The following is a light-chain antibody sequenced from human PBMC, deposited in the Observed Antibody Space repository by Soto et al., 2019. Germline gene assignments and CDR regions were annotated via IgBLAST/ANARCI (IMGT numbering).Light chain of an antibody. CDR3: QQRSNWPWT. CDR1: QSVRNY. J-gene: IGKJ1*01. Sequence: EIVLTQSPATLSLSPGERATLSCRASQSVRNYLAWYQQKPGQAPRLLIYDASNRATGIPCRFSGSGSGTDFTLTISSLEPEDFAVYYCQQRSNWPWTFGQGTKVEIK. CDR2: DAS. V-gene: IGKV3-11*01.